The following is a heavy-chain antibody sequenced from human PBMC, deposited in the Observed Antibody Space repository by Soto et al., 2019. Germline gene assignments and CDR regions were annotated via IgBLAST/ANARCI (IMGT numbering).Heavy chain of an antibody. CDR1: GYSFTDYY. CDR3: ARVGPTGWFDP. J-gene: IGHJ5*02. CDR2: INTKTGGT. V-gene: IGHV1-2*02. Sequence: QVHLVQSGAEVKKPGASVKVSCKASGYSFTDYYMHWVQQAPGQGLEWMGWINTKTGGTNYAQRVQGRVTMTGDTSINTAYMELSRLRSDDTAVYYCARVGPTGWFDPWGQGTVVTVSS.